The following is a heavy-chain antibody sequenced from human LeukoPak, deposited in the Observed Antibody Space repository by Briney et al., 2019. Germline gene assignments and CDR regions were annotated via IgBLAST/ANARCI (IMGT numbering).Heavy chain of an antibody. J-gene: IGHJ4*02. CDR1: GGSISSGSYY. Sequence: SQTLSLTCTVSGGSISSGSYYWSWIRQPAGKGLEWIGRIYTSGSTNYNPSLKSRVTISVDTSKNQFSLKLSSVTAADTAVYYRARETLSIAVAGRVRILDYWGQGTLVTVSS. CDR3: ARETLSIAVAGRVRILDY. V-gene: IGHV4-61*02. D-gene: IGHD6-19*01. CDR2: IYTSGST.